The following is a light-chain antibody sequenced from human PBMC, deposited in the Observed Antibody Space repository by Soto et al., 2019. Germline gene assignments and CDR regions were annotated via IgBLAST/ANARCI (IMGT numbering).Light chain of an antibody. V-gene: IGLV2-14*01. Sequence: QAVVTQPASVSGSPGQSITISCTGTSSDVGGYNYVSWYQQHPGKAPKLMIYDVSNRPSGVSNRFSGSNSGNTASLTISGLQAEDEADYYCSSYTSSSTAYVFGTGTKLTVL. CDR3: SSYTSSSTAYV. J-gene: IGLJ1*01. CDR2: DVS. CDR1: SSDVGGYNY.